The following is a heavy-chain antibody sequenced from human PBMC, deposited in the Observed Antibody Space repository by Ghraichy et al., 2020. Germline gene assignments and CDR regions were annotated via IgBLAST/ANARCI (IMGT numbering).Heavy chain of an antibody. CDR1: GGSISSGGYS. Sequence: SETLSLTCAVSGGSISSGGYSWSSIRQPPGKGLEWIGYIYHSGSTYYNPSLKSRVSISVDRSKNQFSLKLSSVTAADTAVYYCARGSSGWSFDYWGQGTLVTVSS. CDR2: IYHSGST. CDR3: ARGSSGWSFDY. D-gene: IGHD6-19*01. V-gene: IGHV4-30-2*01. J-gene: IGHJ4*02.